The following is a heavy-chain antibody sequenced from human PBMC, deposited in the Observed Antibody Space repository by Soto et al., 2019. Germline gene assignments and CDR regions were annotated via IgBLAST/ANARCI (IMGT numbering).Heavy chain of an antibody. CDR3: TRAPMGLTPYYFDY. D-gene: IGHD2-8*01. V-gene: IGHV4-31*01. CDR2: IYYSGST. J-gene: IGHJ4*02. Sequence: PSETLSLTCTVSGGSISSGGYYWSWIRQHPGKGLEWIGYIYYSGSTYYNPSLKSQLTISVDTSKNQFSLKLSSVTAADTAVYYCTRAPMGLTPYYFDYWGQGTLVTVSS. CDR1: GGSISSGGYY.